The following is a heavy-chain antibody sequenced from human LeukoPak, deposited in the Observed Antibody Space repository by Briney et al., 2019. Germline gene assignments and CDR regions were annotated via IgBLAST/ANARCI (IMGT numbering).Heavy chain of an antibody. V-gene: IGHV3-48*01. CDR2: ISSSSSTI. J-gene: IGHJ4*02. CDR3: ASPVYSGSYPPAY. CDR1: GFTFSTYY. Sequence: GGSLRLSCVASGFTFSTYYMTWVRQAPGKGLECISYISSSSSTIYYADSVKGRFTISRDNAKNSLYLQMNSLRAEDTAVYYCASPVYSGSYPPAYWGQGSLVTVSS. D-gene: IGHD1-26*01.